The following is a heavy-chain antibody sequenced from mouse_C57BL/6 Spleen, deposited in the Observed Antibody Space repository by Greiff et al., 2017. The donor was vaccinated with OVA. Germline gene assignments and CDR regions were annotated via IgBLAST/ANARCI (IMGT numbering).Heavy chain of an antibody. CDR3: ARKDYDSWFAY. V-gene: IGHV3-6*01. Sequence: ESGPGLVKPSQSLSLTCSVTGYSITSGYYWNWIRQFPGNNLEWMGYISYDGSNNYNPSLKNRISITRDTSKNQFFLKLNSVTTEDTATYYCARKDYDSWFAYWGQGTLVTVSA. CDR2: ISYDGSN. J-gene: IGHJ3*01. CDR1: GYSITSGYY. D-gene: IGHD2-4*01.